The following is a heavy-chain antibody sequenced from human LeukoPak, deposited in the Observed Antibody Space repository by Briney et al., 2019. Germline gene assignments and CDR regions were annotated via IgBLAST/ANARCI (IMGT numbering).Heavy chain of an antibody. CDR1: GFTFSNYN. J-gene: IGHJ4*02. CDR3: APASLVY. Sequence: GGSLRLSCAASGFTFSNYNMNWVRQAPGKGLEWVSSIRSSTTYVYYADSVKGRFTISRDNSKNTLYLQMNSLRAEDTAVYYCAPASLVYWGLGTLVTVSS. CDR2: IRSSTTYV. D-gene: IGHD2-15*01. V-gene: IGHV3-21*01.